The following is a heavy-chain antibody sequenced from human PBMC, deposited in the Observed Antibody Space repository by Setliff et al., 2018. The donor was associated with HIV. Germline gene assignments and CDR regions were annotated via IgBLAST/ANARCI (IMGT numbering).Heavy chain of an antibody. Sequence: GASVKVSCKASGYTFTSYYMHCVRQAPGQGLEWMGIINPSGGSTSYSQNFQGRVTMTIGTSTSTVYMDLRSLTSDDTAVYYCGRVPYKSAWFSGVHNPFDVWGQGTMVTVSS. D-gene: IGHD6-19*01. CDR1: GYTFTSYY. CDR3: GRVPYKSAWFSGVHNPFDV. CDR2: INPSGGST. V-gene: IGHV1-46*01. J-gene: IGHJ3*01.